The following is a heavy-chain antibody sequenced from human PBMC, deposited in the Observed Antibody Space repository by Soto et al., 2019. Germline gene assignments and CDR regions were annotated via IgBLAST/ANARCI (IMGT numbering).Heavy chain of an antibody. J-gene: IGHJ6*02. V-gene: IGHV1-18*01. CDR3: ARETIPQMYYYVTDG. CDR1: GYTFTNYG. CDR2: ISAYNGKI. Sequence: ASVKVSCKASGYTFTNYGISWVRQAPGQGLEWIGWISAYNGKIDYAQKVQGRITMTTDTSTSTAFMELRSLRSDDTAVYYCARETIPQMYYYVTDGWGQGTTVTVSS. D-gene: IGHD3-16*01.